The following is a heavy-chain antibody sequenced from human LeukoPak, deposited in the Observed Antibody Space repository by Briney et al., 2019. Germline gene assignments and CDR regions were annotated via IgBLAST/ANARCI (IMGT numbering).Heavy chain of an antibody. Sequence: GGSLRLSCAASGFTFSSYEMSWVRQAPGKGLEWVSYISSSGSTIYYADSVKGRFTISRDNAKNSLYLQMNSLRAEDTAVYYCASVSSSSWYFDYWGQGTLVTVSS. CDR1: GFTFSSYE. CDR3: ASVSSSSWYFDY. V-gene: IGHV3-48*03. J-gene: IGHJ4*02. CDR2: ISSSGSTI. D-gene: IGHD6-13*01.